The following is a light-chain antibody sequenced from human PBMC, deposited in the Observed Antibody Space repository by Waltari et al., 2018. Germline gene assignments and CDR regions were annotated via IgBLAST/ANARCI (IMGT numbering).Light chain of an antibody. J-gene: IGKJ2*01. CDR2: RVS. CDR1: QGLAHSDGNTS. CDR3: MEGAQWYP. V-gene: IGKV2-30*02. Sequence: DVVLTLSQLSLSVTLPQPASIPSGSSQGLAHSDGNTSLNWFQQRPGQSPRRQIYRVSNRDSGVPDRFRGSGSGTDFTLKIRRVEAEHVGVYYGMEGAQWYPFGQGTKLEIK.